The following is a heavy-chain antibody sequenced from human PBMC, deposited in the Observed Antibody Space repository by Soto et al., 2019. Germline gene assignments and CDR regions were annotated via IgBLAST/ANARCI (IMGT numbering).Heavy chain of an antibody. CDR3: ARGRVAGKFDY. Sequence: SETLSLTCAVYGGSFGCYYWSWIRQPPGKGLEWIGEINHSGSTNYNPSLKSRVTISVDTSKNQFSLKLSSVTAADTAVYYCARGRVAGKFDYWGQGTLVTVSS. CDR2: INHSGST. D-gene: IGHD6-19*01. J-gene: IGHJ4*02. CDR1: GGSFGCYY. V-gene: IGHV4-34*01.